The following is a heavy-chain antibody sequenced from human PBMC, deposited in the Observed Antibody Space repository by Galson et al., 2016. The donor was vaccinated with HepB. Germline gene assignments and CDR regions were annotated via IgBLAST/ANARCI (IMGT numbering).Heavy chain of an antibody. CDR3: ARGRAGFQVPLAP. J-gene: IGHJ5*02. CDR1: GGSVVGYY. CDR2: INAGGSN. Sequence: SETLSLTCTVDGGSVVGYYWTWIRQSPGKRLEWIGEINAGGSNIYNPSAKGRVTISLDRSTTSISLKLTSVTAADTGLYFCARGRAGFQVPLAPWGLGTLVTVTS. V-gene: IGHV4-34*01.